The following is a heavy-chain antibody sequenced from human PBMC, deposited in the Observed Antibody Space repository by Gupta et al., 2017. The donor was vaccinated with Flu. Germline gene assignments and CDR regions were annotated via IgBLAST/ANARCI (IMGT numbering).Heavy chain of an antibody. V-gene: IGHV3-23*04. J-gene: IGHJ4*02. CDR2: ISGGGDYT. CDR3: SKGSGASRPYYFDS. CDR1: GFTFRSYA. Sequence: EALLVESGGGLVQPGGSLRLSCAASGFTFRSYAMSWVRQAPGKDLEWVSAISGGGDYTWHADSVKGRFTISRDDSKNTLSLQMLNLRAEDAAVYYCSKGSGASRPYYFDSWGLGTLVTVSS. D-gene: IGHD3-10*01.